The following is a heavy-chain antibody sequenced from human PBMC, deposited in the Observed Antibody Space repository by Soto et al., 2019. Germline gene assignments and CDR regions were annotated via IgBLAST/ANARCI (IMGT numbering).Heavy chain of an antibody. CDR2: ISSSNI. CDR1: GFTFSSYS. Sequence: PGGSLRLSCAASGFTFSSYSMTWGRQAPGKGLEWVSYISSSNIDYADSVRGRFTISRDNAKNSLYLQMNSLRAEDTAVYYCARDHLYAFDIWGQGTMVTVSS. V-gene: IGHV3-48*01. CDR3: ARDHLYAFDI. J-gene: IGHJ3*02.